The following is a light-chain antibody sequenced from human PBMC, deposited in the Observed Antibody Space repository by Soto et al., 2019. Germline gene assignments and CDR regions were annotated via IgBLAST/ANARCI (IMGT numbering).Light chain of an antibody. CDR2: DAS. Sequence: EIVLTQSPATLSLSPGERATLSCRASQSVRSYLAWYQHKPGQAPRLLIYDASNSPTGIPARFSGSGSGTDLTLTISSLVPEDFPVYYCQQRSNWPPYTFDQGTTLESK. CDR1: QSVRSY. J-gene: IGKJ2*01. CDR3: QQRSNWPPYT. V-gene: IGKV3-11*01.